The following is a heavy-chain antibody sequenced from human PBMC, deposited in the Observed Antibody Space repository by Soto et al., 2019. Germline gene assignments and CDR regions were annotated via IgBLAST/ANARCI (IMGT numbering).Heavy chain of an antibody. CDR2: VFYFGST. CDR1: GGSISSYY. Sequence: LSLTCTVSGGSISSYYWSWIRQTPGKGLEWIGYVFYFGSTNYNPSLKSRVTLSIDTSKNQLSLKLSSVTAADTAVYYCRWSSGLNELDYWGQGTLVTVSS. CDR3: RWSSGLNELDY. V-gene: IGHV4-59*08. D-gene: IGHD2-8*01. J-gene: IGHJ4*02.